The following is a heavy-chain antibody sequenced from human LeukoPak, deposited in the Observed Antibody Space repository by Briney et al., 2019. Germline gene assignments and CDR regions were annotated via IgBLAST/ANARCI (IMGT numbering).Heavy chain of an antibody. CDR1: GGSISTYY. Sequence: SETLSLTCTVSGGSISTYYWSWIRQPPGKGLEWMGYIYYTGSTNYSPSLRSRITMSVDTSKNQFSLNLSSVTAADTAVYYCAKVAKYYYGSETYFFFEDWGQGTLVTVSS. CDR2: IYYTGST. V-gene: IGHV4-59*12. D-gene: IGHD3-10*01. J-gene: IGHJ4*02. CDR3: AKVAKYYYGSETYFFFED.